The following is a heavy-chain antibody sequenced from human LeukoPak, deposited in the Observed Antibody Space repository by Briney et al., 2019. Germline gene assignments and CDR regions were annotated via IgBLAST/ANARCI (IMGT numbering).Heavy chain of an antibody. V-gene: IGHV1-69*06. CDR3: ARSDYYGSALDY. CDR1: GGTFNSYA. Sequence: GASVKVSCKASGGTFNSYAISWVRQAPGQGLEWMGGIIPIFGTTNYARKFRGRVTLTADKSTSTAYMELSSLRSEDTAVYYCARSDYYGSALDYWGQGTLVTVSS. CDR2: IIPIFGTT. D-gene: IGHD3-10*01. J-gene: IGHJ4*02.